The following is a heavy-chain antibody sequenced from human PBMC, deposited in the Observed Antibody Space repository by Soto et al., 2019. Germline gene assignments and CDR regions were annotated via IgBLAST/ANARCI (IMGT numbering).Heavy chain of an antibody. J-gene: IGHJ4*02. D-gene: IGHD6-13*01. CDR3: ARGYGPYSTVDY. CDR1: GGSFSGYY. V-gene: IGHV4-34*01. CDR2: INHSGST. Sequence: PSETLSLTCAVYGGSFSGYYWSWIRQPPGKGLEWIGEINHSGSTNYNPSLKSRVTISVDTSKNQFSLKLSSVTAADTAVYYCARGYGPYSTVDYWGQGTLVTVSS.